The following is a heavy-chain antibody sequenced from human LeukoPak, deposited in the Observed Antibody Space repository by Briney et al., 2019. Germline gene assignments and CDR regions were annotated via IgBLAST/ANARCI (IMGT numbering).Heavy chain of an antibody. CDR1: GFAFSSYG. J-gene: IGHJ5*02. D-gene: IGHD2-2*03. CDR3: AKAAHPLDIVVVPAVTP. CDR2: IRYDGSNK. V-gene: IGHV3-30*02. Sequence: PGGSLRLSCAASGFAFSSYGMHWVRQAPGKGLEWVAFIRYDGSNKYYADSVKGRFTISRDNSKNTLYLQMNSLRAEDTAVYYCAKAAHPLDIVVVPAVTPWGQGTLVTVSS.